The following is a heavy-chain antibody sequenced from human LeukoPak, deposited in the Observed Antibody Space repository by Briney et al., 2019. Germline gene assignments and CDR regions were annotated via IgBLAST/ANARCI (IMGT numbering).Heavy chain of an antibody. CDR2: MNPNSGRT. V-gene: IGHV1-8*01. Sequence: ASVKVSCKASGYTLTSYDINWVRQATGQGLEWMGWMNPNSGRTGYAQNFQGRITITRNTSISAAYMELSSLRSEDTAVYYCTRETSSRYFDYWGQGTLVTVSS. J-gene: IGHJ4*02. CDR1: GYTLTSYD. CDR3: TRETSSRYFDY.